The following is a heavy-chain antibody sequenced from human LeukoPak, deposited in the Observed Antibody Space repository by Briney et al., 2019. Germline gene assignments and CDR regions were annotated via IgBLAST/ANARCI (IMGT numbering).Heavy chain of an antibody. V-gene: IGHV3-33*01. J-gene: IGHJ5*02. CDR2: IWPDGNIQ. Sequence: GGSLRLSCAASGFAFSHYGVHWVRQGPGKGLEWVAVIWPDGNIQYYADSVKGRFTISRDNSRDTVHLQMNDLRGDDLAVYYCARHNNDWGWDTWGQGAQVTVSS. CDR1: GFAFSHYG. CDR3: ARHNNDWGWDT. D-gene: IGHD2-8*02.